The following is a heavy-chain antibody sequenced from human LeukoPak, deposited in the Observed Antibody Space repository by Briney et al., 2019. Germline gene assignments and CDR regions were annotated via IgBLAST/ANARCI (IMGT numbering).Heavy chain of an antibody. CDR3: ARDLQSGRATVWGSYRANYYYYGMDV. CDR1: GFTFSSYW. V-gene: IGHV3-7*01. CDR2: IKQDGSEK. D-gene: IGHD3-16*02. Sequence: AGGSLRLSCAASGFTFSSYWMSWVRQAPGKGLEWVANIKQDGSEKYYVDSVKGRLTISRDNAKNSLYLQMNSLRAEDTAVYYCARDLQSGRATVWGSYRANYYYYGMDVWGQGTTVTVSS. J-gene: IGHJ6*02.